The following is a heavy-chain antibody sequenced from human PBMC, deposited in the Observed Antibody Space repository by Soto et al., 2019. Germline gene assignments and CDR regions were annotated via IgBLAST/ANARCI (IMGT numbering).Heavy chain of an antibody. J-gene: IGHJ4*02. Sequence: GGSLRLSCAASGFTFSGHTINWVRQAPGKGLEWVAVVSFDGKVTYYADSVKGRFTVSRDNSKNTIYLQANSLRAEDTAVYYCAREPYGHSQYFDYWGQGTPVTVSS. CDR2: VSFDGKVT. CDR1: GFTFSGHT. CDR3: AREPYGHSQYFDY. D-gene: IGHD3-10*01. V-gene: IGHV3-30*04.